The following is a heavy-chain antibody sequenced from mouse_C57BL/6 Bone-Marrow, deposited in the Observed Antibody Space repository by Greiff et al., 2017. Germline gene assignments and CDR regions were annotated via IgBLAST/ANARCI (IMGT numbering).Heavy chain of an antibody. V-gene: IGHV14-2*01. CDR1: GFNITDYY. CDR3: ARGGLSAY. Sequence: VQLKESGAELVKPGASVKFSCTASGFNITDYYMHWVQQRAEQGLEWIGRIDPEDGETKYAPKLQGKATITADNSSNTPYLQLSSLTSEDTAVYDCARGGLSAYWGQGTLVTVSA. J-gene: IGHJ3*01. CDR2: IDPEDGET. D-gene: IGHD2-2*01.